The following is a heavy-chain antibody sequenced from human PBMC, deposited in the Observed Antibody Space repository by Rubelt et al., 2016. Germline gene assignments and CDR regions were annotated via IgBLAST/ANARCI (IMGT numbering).Heavy chain of an antibody. Sequence: QVQLVQSGAEVKKPGASVTVSSQASGYTFTSYYMHWVRQAPGQGLEYRGIINPTDGGTSYVQKFQGRVTMTRDTSTSTVYMELSSLRSDDTAVYYCARELNDFDIWGQGTMVTVSS. CDR1: GYTFTSYY. CDR2: INPTDGGT. CDR3: ARELNDFDI. J-gene: IGHJ3*02. V-gene: IGHV1-46*01.